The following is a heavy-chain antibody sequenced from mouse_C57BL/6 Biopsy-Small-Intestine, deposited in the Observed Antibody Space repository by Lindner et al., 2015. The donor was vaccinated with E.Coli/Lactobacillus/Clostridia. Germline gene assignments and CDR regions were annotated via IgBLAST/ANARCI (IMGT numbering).Heavy chain of an antibody. Sequence: SVKVSCKASGYSFANHPIHWVRQAPGQSLEWMGWINPGNANTIYSQKFQGGVTFTSDTSASTAYMELTSLRSEDTAIYYCARVKFSGYDPPDFWGQGTLVTVAS. D-gene: IGHD2-14*01. J-gene: IGHJ4*01. V-gene: IGHV1-84*02. CDR3: ARVKFSGYDPPDF. CDR1: GYSFANHP. CDR2: INPGNANT.